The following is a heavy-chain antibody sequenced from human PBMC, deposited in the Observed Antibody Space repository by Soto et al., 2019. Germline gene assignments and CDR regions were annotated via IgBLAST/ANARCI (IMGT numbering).Heavy chain of an antibody. J-gene: IGHJ2*01. CDR3: ASRNTLADDFDL. V-gene: IGHV3-74*01. D-gene: IGHD6-13*01. CDR2: INNDGSST. Sequence: EEQVVESGGGLVQPGGSLTLSCVVSGVTFSHYWMHWVRQAPGKGLVWVSRINNDGSSTNYADSVKGRFTISRDNAKNTVYMKMNSLRVEDTAVYYCASRNTLADDFDLWGRGTLVTVSS. CDR1: GVTFSHYW.